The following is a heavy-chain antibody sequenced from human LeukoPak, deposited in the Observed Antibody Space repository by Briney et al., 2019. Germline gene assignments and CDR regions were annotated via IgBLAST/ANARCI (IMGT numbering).Heavy chain of an antibody. CDR2: ISAYNGNT. Sequence: GASVTVSCKASGYTFTTYGISWVRQAPGQGLEGMGWISAYNGNTNYAQKLQGRVTMTTDTSTSTAYMELRSLRSDDTAVYYCARVEQQLCFDYWGQGTLVTVSS. CDR3: ARVEQQLCFDY. V-gene: IGHV1-18*01. J-gene: IGHJ4*02. CDR1: GYTFTTYG. D-gene: IGHD6-13*01.